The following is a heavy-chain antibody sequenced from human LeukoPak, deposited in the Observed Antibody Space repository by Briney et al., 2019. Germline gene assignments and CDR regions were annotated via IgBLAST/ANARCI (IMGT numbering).Heavy chain of an antibody. Sequence: GGSLRLSCTASGFTFGDYAMSWFRQAPGKGLVWVGFIRSKAYGGTTEYAASVKGRFTISRDDSKSIAYLQMNSLKTEDTAVYYCTRDAAMIGEDYWGQGTLVTVSS. D-gene: IGHD3-22*01. V-gene: IGHV3-49*03. CDR3: TRDAAMIGEDY. CDR1: GFTFGDYA. J-gene: IGHJ4*02. CDR2: IRSKAYGGTT.